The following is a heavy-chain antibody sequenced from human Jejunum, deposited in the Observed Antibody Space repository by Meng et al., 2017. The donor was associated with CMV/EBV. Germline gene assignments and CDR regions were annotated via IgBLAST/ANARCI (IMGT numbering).Heavy chain of an antibody. CDR3: AKEWGTAAGGTRGDFDY. Sequence: LSCNAMSWVCQAPGKGLEWVSAVSYSGDTTSYADSVKGRVTISRDNSKNTLYLQMNSLKAEDTAIYYCAKEWGTAAGGTRGDFDYWGQGTLVTVSS. CDR2: VSYSGDTT. V-gene: IGHV3-23*01. J-gene: IGHJ4*02. D-gene: IGHD6-13*01. CDR1: LSCNA.